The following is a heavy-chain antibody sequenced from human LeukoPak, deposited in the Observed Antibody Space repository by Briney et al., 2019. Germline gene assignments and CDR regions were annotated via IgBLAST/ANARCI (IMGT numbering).Heavy chain of an antibody. D-gene: IGHD1-14*01. CDR1: GFIFSSYE. CDR2: IGSSGSTL. CDR3: ARDPPGYRIRYIDY. V-gene: IGHV3-48*03. J-gene: IGHJ4*02. Sequence: GGSLRLSYAASGFIFSSYEMNWVRQAPGKGLEWVSYIGSSGSTLYYADSVKGRFTISRDNAENSLYLQMNSLRAEDTAVYYCARDPPGYRIRYIDYWGQGTLVTVSS.